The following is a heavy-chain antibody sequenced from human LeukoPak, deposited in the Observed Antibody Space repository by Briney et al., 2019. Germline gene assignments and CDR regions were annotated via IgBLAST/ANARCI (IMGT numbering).Heavy chain of an antibody. J-gene: IGHJ4*02. CDR1: GFTFSSYA. CDR3: AKDRRLGGADRLTFDY. V-gene: IGHV3-23*01. CDR2: ISGSGGST. D-gene: IGHD1-26*01. Sequence: PGGSLRLSCAASGFTFSSYAMTWVRQAPGKGLEWVSAISGSGGSTYYADSVKGRFTISRDNSKNTLYLQMNSLRAEDTAVYYCAKDRRLGGADRLTFDYWGQGTLVTVCS.